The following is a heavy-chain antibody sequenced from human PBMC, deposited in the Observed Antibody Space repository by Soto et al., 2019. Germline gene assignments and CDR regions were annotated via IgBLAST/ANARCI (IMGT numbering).Heavy chain of an antibody. J-gene: IGHJ5*02. D-gene: IGHD3-9*01. V-gene: IGHV4-31*03. CDR2: IYYSGST. CDR1: GGSISSGGYY. CDR3: ARERITISSNWFDT. Sequence: PSETLSLTCTVSGGSISSGGYYWSWIRQHPGKGLEWIGYIYYSGSTYYNPSLKSRVTISVDTSKNQFSLKLSSVTAADTAVYYCARERITISSNWFDTWGQGTLVTVSS.